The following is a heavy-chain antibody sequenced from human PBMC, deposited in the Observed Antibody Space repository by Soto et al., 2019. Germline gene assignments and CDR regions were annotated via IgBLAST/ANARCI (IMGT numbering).Heavy chain of an antibody. V-gene: IGHV4-31*03. CDR3: AREEDAFFYYGLDV. CDR1: GGSISSGGYY. J-gene: IGHJ6*02. Sequence: SETLSLTCTVSGGSISSGGYYWSWIRQHPGKGLEWIGYIYYSGSTYYNPSLKSRVTISVDTSKNQFSLKLSSVTAADTAVYYCAREEDAFFYYGLDVWGQGTTVTVSS. CDR2: IYYSGST.